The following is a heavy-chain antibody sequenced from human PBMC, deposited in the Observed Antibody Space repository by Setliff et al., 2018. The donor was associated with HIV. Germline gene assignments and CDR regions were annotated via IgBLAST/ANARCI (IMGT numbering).Heavy chain of an antibody. CDR3: ARDLHANYHVVDI. Sequence: PSETLSLTCTVSGGSIRSHYWNWIRQSPGKGLEWIGYIHYRGSTNYNPSLKSRVIISVDMSKNQFSLKLTSVTAADTAVYYCARDLHANYHVVDIWGPGTMVTVSS. V-gene: IGHV4-59*11. CDR2: IHYRGST. J-gene: IGHJ3*02. CDR1: GGSIRSHY. D-gene: IGHD2-15*01.